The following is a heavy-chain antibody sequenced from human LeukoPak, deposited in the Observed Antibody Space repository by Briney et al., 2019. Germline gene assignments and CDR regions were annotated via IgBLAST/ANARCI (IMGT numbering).Heavy chain of an antibody. V-gene: IGHV3-7*01. J-gene: IGHJ4*02. Sequence: QTGGSLRLSCAASGFTFSSFWMSWVRQAPGKGLEWVANIKQDGSAKFYVDSVKGRFTISRDNAKNSLYLQMNSLRAEDTAVYYCASIRRGPVERYYWGQGPLVTVSS. D-gene: IGHD3-10*01. CDR3: ASIRRGPVERYY. CDR2: IKQDGSAK. CDR1: GFTFSSFW.